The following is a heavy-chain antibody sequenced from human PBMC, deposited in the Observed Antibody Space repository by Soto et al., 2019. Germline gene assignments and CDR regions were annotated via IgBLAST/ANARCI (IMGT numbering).Heavy chain of an antibody. J-gene: IGHJ4*02. D-gene: IGHD3-3*01. Sequence: PGGSLRLSCAASGFTFSDYYMSWIRQAPGKGLEWVSYISSSGSTIYYADSVKGRFTISRDNAKNSLYLQMNSLRAEDTAVYYCARGRFLEWLSIGGGHYFDYWGQGTLVTVSS. V-gene: IGHV3-11*01. CDR1: GFTFSDYY. CDR2: ISSSGSTI. CDR3: ARGRFLEWLSIGGGHYFDY.